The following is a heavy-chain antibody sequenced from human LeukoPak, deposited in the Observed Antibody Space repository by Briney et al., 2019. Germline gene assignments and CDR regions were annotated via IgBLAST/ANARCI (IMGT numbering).Heavy chain of an antibody. V-gene: IGHV3-23*01. D-gene: IGHD3-10*01. CDR1: GFTFRTYG. CDR2: ISGDGAST. Sequence: PGGSLRLSCAASGFTFRTYGMHWVRQAPGKGLEWVSGISGDGASTHYAESVKGQFTISRDNSQNTLFLQMNSLRVEDTAIYYCAKDSYVSGRPLHTFDVWGQGTMVTVSS. CDR3: AKDSYVSGRPLHTFDV. J-gene: IGHJ3*01.